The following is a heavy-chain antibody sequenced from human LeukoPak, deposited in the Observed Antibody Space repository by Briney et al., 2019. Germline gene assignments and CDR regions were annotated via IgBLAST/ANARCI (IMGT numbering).Heavy chain of an antibody. CDR3: AKDSRDWTYFDF. J-gene: IGHJ4*02. V-gene: IGHV3-23*01. Sequence: PGGSLRLSCSVSGFTFSSCAMSWVRQAPGKGLEWVSTTSGIGAGTYYADSVRGRFTISRDNAKNTLYLQMDSLRAEDTAVYYCAKDSRDWTYFDFWGQGTLVTVSS. D-gene: IGHD3/OR15-3a*01. CDR2: TSGIGAGT. CDR1: GFTFSSCA.